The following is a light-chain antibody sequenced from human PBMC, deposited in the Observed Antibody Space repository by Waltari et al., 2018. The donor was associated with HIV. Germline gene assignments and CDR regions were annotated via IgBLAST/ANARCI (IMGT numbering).Light chain of an antibody. V-gene: IGLV2-14*01. CDR2: EVS. CDR3: SSYTTRNTRV. CDR1: SSDVGVYNY. Sequence: QSALTQPASVSGSPGQSITIPCTRTSSDVGVYNYVSWYQQHPGKAPKLMIYEVSNRPSGVSNRFSGSKSGNTASLTISGLQAEDEADYYCSSYTTRNTRVFGGGTTLTVL. J-gene: IGLJ3*02.